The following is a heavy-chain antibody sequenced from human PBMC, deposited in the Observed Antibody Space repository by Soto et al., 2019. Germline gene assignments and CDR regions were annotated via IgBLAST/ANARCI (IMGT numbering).Heavy chain of an antibody. CDR1: GYAFNSYG. CDR3: ASARGDISTVDYYYYGMDV. D-gene: IGHD3-9*01. V-gene: IGHV1-18*01. CDR2: ISVYNGNT. J-gene: IGHJ6*02. Sequence: GASVKVSCKASGYAFNSYGISWVRQAPGQGLEWMGWISVYNGNTNYAQKVQGRVTMTTDTSTSTAYMELRSLRPDDTAVYYCASARGDISTVDYYYYGMDVWGQGTTVTVSS.